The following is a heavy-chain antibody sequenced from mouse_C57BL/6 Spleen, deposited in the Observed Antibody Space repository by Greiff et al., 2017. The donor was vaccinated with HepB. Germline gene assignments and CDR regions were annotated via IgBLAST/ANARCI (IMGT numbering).Heavy chain of an antibody. CDR1: GYSITSGYY. D-gene: IGHD1-1*01. CDR2: ISYDGSN. CDR3: ARDPTTVVAPFAY. Sequence: EVKLQESGPGLVKPSQSLSLTCSVTGYSITSGYYWNWLRQFPGNKLEWMGYISYDGSNNYNPSLKNRISITRDTSKNQFFLKLNSVTTEDTATYYCARDPTTVVAPFAYWGQGTLVTVSA. V-gene: IGHV3-6*01. J-gene: IGHJ3*01.